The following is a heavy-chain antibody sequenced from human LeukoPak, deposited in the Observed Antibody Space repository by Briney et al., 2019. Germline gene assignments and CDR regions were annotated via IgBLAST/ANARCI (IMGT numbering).Heavy chain of an antibody. V-gene: IGHV4-34*01. CDR1: GGSFSGYY. CDR2: INHSGST. CDR3: ARDRGGYDFFDF. D-gene: IGHD5-12*01. Sequence: SETLSLTCAVYGGSFSGYYWSWIRQPPGKGLEWIGEINHSGSTNYNPSLKSRVTISVDTSKNQFSLKLSSVTAADTAVYYCARDRGGYDFFDFWGQGTLVTVSS. J-gene: IGHJ4*02.